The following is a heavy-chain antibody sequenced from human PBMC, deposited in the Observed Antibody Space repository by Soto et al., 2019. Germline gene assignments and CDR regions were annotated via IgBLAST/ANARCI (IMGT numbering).Heavy chain of an antibody. CDR3: ARTPTSHCSGGSCYFYYFDY. CDR1: GGTFSSCA. V-gene: IGHV1-69*13. D-gene: IGHD2-15*01. J-gene: IGHJ4*02. Sequence: SVKVSCKASGGTFSSCAISWVRQAPGQGLEWMGGIIPIFGTANYAQKFQGRVTITADESTSTAYMELSSLRSEDTAVYYCARTPTSHCSGGSCYFYYFDYWGQGTLVTVSS. CDR2: IIPIFGTA.